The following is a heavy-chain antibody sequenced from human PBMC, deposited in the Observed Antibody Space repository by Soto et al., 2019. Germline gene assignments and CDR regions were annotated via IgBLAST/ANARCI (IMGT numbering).Heavy chain of an antibody. CDR2: INPHSGGT. Sequence: QVQLVQSGAEVKKPGASVKVSCKASGYTFTGYYMHWVRQAPGQGLEWMGWINPHSGGTNYAQKFQGWVTMTRDTSISTAYMELSRLRSDDTAVYYCARGEGGPRWGSIDYWGQGTLVTVSS. J-gene: IGHJ4*02. D-gene: IGHD2-21*01. CDR3: ARGEGGPRWGSIDY. V-gene: IGHV1-2*04. CDR1: GYTFTGYY.